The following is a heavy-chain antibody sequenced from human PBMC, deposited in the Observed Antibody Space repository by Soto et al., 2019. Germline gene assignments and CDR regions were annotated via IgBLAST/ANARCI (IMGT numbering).Heavy chain of an antibody. V-gene: IGHV1-2*02. J-gene: IGHJ4*02. D-gene: IGHD3-22*01. CDR2: INPNSGDT. CDR1: GYIFTAYS. CDR3: ANHYYDSSGYYYVY. Sequence: ASVKVSCKASGYIFTAYSMHWVRQAPGQGLEWLGWINPNSGDTIYAQKFQDRVTMTCDTSVSTAYLELNSLRAEDTAVYYCANHYYDSSGYYYVYWGQGTLVTVSS.